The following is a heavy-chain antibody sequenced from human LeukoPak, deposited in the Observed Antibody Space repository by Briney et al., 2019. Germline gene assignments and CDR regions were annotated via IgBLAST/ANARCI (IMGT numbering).Heavy chain of an antibody. CDR1: GFTFTSYW. CDR3: ARAQNS. V-gene: IGHV3-74*01. J-gene: IGHJ4*02. Sequence: GGSLRLSCAASGFTFTSYWMHWVRQAPGKGLVWVSLTNTDGSSTNYADSVKGRFTISRDNAKNTLYLQMNSLRAEDTAVYYCARAQNSWGQGTLVTVSS. CDR2: TNTDGSST.